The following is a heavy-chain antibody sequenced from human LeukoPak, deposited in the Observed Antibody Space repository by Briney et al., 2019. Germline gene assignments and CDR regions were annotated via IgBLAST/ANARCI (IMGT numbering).Heavy chain of an antibody. CDR2: FNHSGST. CDR3: ATNPPDIVATTYYYYMDV. Sequence: SDTLSLTWAVYGRSFSGYYWSWIRQPPGKGLEWIGEFNHSGSTNYNPSLKSRVTISVDKSKNQFSLKLSCVTAADTAVYYCATNPPDIVATTYYYYMDVWGKGTTVTVSS. D-gene: IGHD5-12*01. V-gene: IGHV4-34*01. J-gene: IGHJ6*03. CDR1: GRSFSGYY.